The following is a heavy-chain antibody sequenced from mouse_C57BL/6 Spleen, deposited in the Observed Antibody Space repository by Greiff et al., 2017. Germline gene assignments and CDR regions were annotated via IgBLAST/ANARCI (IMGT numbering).Heavy chain of an antibody. CDR3: ARDDYDPYYAMDY. CDR2: INPYNGDT. Sequence: DVKLQESGPELVKPGDSVKISCKASGYSFTGYFMNWGMQSHGKSLEWIGRINPYNGDTFYNQKFKGKATLTVAQSSSTAHMVLLGLTSEASAVYYCARDDYDPYYAMDYWGQGTSGTVSS. J-gene: IGHJ4*01. D-gene: IGHD2-4*01. V-gene: IGHV1-20*01. CDR1: GYSFTGYF.